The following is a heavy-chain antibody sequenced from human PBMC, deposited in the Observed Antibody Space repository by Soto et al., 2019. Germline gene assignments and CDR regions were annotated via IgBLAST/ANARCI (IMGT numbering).Heavy chain of an antibody. Sequence: ITLKESGPTLVKPTQTLTLTCTFSGFSLSTSGVGVGWIRQPPGKALEWLALIYWDDDKRYSPSLKSRLTITKDTSKNQVVLTMTNMDPVDTATYYCARQDSSGYGGPFDYWGQGTLVTVSS. CDR3: ARQDSSGYGGPFDY. D-gene: IGHD3-22*01. V-gene: IGHV2-5*02. J-gene: IGHJ4*02. CDR1: GFSLSTSGVG. CDR2: IYWDDDK.